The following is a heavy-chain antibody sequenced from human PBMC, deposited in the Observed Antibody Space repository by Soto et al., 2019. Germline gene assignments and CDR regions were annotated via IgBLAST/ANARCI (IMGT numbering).Heavy chain of an antibody. D-gene: IGHD3-9*01. Sequence: GGSLRLSCAASGFTFSSYSMNWVRQAPGKGLEWVSSISSSSSYIYYADSVKGRFTISRDNAKNSLYLQMNSLRAEDTAVYYCARDLTYYDILTGYYTPGFDYWGQGTLVTVSS. CDR1: GFTFSSYS. CDR3: ARDLTYYDILTGYYTPGFDY. V-gene: IGHV3-21*01. J-gene: IGHJ4*02. CDR2: ISSSSSYI.